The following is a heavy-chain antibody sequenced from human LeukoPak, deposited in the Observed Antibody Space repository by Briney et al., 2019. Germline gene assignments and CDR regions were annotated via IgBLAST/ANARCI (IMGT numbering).Heavy chain of an antibody. V-gene: IGHV3-33*01. J-gene: IGHJ4*02. CDR1: GFTFSSYG. CDR2: IWYDGSNK. CDR3: ARDWVAAAGDY. Sequence: GCSLRLSCAASGFTFSSYGMHWVRQAPGKGLEWVAVIWYDGSNKYYADSVKGRFTISRDNSKNTLYLQMNSLRAEDTAVYYCARDWVAAAGDYWGQGTLVTVSS. D-gene: IGHD6-13*01.